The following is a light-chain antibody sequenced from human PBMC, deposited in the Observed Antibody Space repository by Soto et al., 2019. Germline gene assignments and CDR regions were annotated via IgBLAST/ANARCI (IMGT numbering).Light chain of an antibody. V-gene: IGKV1-17*01. CDR3: LQHNTYPFR. CDR2: AAS. Sequence: DIQMTQSPSSLSASVGDRVTITCRASQGIRKDLGWYQQKPGKAPKRLIYAASSLQSGVPSRFSGSGSGTEFTLTISSLQPEDFATYYCLQHNTYPFRFGQGTKVEIK. J-gene: IGKJ1*01. CDR1: QGIRKD.